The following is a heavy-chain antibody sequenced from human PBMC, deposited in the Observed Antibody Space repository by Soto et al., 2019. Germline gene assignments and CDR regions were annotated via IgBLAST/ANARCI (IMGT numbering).Heavy chain of an antibody. D-gene: IGHD6-6*01. CDR1: GFTFRSYA. CDR3: ARAQPTYSSSYFDY. V-gene: IGHV3-23*01. CDR2: LSGGGYDP. J-gene: IGHJ4*02. Sequence: EVQLLESGGDLVQPGGSLRLSCAASGFTFRSYAMSWVRQAPGKGLEWVSTLSGGGYDPYYTGSVKGRFTISRDNSKNTLYLQMSSLRAEDTAVYYCARAQPTYSSSYFDYWGQGTLVAVSS.